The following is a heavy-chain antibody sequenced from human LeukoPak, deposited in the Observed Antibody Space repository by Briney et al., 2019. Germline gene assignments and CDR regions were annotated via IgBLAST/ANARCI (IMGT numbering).Heavy chain of an antibody. D-gene: IGHD1-26*01. CDR3: TRAPRWGVDY. Sequence: PGGSLRLSCAASGFTFGSYWMHWVRQAPDKELLWVSRINNDGTIISYADSVKGRFTISRDNAKKTLYLQMDSLRVEDTAVYYCTRAPRWGVDYWGQGTLVTVSS. J-gene: IGHJ4*02. V-gene: IGHV3-74*01. CDR2: INNDGTII. CDR1: GFTFGSYW.